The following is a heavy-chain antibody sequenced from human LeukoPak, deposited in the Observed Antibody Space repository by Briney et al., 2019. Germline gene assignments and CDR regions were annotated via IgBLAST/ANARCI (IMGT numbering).Heavy chain of an antibody. V-gene: IGHV1-46*01. CDR1: GYTFTSYY. D-gene: IGHD3-3*01. Sequence: ASVKVSCKASGYTFTSYYMHWVRQAPGQGLEWMGIINPSGGSTSYAQKFQGRVTMTRDTSTSTVYMELSSLRSEDTAVYYCARDGVLRFLEWLFVQPHGWFNPWGQGTLATVSS. CDR2: INPSGGST. J-gene: IGHJ5*02. CDR3: ARDGVLRFLEWLFVQPHGWFNP.